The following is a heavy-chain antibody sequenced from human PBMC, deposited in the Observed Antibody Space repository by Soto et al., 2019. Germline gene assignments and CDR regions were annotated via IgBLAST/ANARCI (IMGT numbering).Heavy chain of an antibody. J-gene: IGHJ5*02. CDR3: ARDLMITFGGVIPPVGWFDP. V-gene: IGHV3-30-3*01. CDR1: GFTFSSYA. Sequence: QPGGSLRLSCAASGFTFSSYAMHWVRQAPGKGLEWVAVISYDGSNKYYADSVKGRFTISRDNSKNTLYLQMNSLRAEDTAVYYCARDLMITFGGVIPPVGWFDPWGQGTLVTVSS. D-gene: IGHD3-16*01. CDR2: ISYDGSNK.